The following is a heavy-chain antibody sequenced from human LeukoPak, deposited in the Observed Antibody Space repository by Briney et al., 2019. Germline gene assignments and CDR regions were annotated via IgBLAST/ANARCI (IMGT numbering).Heavy chain of an antibody. V-gene: IGHV4-34*01. CDR3: ARGAPSRTRPTPFDY. Sequence: SETLSLTCAVYGGSFSGYYWSWIRQPPGKRLEWIGEINHSGSTNYNPSLKSQVTIPVDTSKNQFSLKLSSVTAADTAVYYCARGAPSRTRPTPFDYWGQGTLVTVSS. J-gene: IGHJ4*02. CDR2: INHSGST. D-gene: IGHD1-14*01. CDR1: GGSFSGYY.